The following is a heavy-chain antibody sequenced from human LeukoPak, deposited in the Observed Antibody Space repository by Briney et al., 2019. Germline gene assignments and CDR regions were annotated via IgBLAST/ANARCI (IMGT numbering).Heavy chain of an antibody. CDR1: GGSFSGYY. Sequence: SETLSLTCAVYGGSFSGYYWSWIRQPPGKGLEWIGEINHSGSTNYNPSLKSRVTISVDTSKNQFSLKLSSVTAADTAVYYCARARTQYYYGSGSYFDPWGQGTLVTVSS. J-gene: IGHJ5*02. D-gene: IGHD3-10*01. CDR3: ARARTQYYYGSGSYFDP. V-gene: IGHV4-34*01. CDR2: INHSGST.